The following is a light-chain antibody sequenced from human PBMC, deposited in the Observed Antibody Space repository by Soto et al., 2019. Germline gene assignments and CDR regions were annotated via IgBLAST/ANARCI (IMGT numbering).Light chain of an antibody. CDR2: GAS. CDR1: QSVSSSY. CDR3: QQRSNWPRT. J-gene: IGKJ1*01. V-gene: IGKV3D-20*02. Sequence: EIVMTQSPATLPVSPGERATLSCRASQSVSSSYLAWYQQKPGQAPRLLIYGASSRATGIPARFSGSGSGTDFTLTISSLEPEDFAVYYCQQRSNWPRTFGQGTKVDIK.